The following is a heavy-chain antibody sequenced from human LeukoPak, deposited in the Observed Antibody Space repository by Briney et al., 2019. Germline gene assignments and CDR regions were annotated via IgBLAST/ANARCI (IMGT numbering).Heavy chain of an antibody. Sequence: GGSLRLSCAASGFTFSSYSMNWVRQAPGKGLEWVSSISSSSSYIYYADSVKGRFTISRDNAKNSLYLQMNSLRAEDTAVYYCARGDYGDSANNWFDPWGQGTLVTVSS. CDR2: ISSSSSYI. V-gene: IGHV3-21*01. D-gene: IGHD4-17*01. CDR1: GFTFSSYS. CDR3: ARGDYGDSANNWFDP. J-gene: IGHJ5*02.